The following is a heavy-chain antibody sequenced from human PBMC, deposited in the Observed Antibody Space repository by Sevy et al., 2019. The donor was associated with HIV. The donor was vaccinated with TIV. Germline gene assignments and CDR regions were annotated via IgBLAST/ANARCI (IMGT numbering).Heavy chain of an antibody. CDR3: ARMVAAHDGFDI. CDR2: ISSFSTYT. Sequence: GGSLRLSCAASGFTFSDYHMNWIRQAPGKGLEWVSYISSFSTYTNYADSVRGRFTISRDNAKNSLYLQMNSLRAEDTGVYYCARMVAAHDGFDIWGQGTMVTVSS. D-gene: IGHD2-15*01. CDR1: GFTFSDYH. V-gene: IGHV3-11*06. J-gene: IGHJ3*02.